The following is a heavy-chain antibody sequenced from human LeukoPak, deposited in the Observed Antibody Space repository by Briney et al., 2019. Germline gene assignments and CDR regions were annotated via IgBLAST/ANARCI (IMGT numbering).Heavy chain of an antibody. CDR2: INSDGNRR. D-gene: IGHD3-22*01. CDR3: VRDSYYYDSSNKLKY. J-gene: IGHJ4*02. Sequence: GGSLRLSCAASGFTFSNYWMYWVRQAPGKGLVWVSRINSDGNRRNYADSVKGRFNISRDNAKSSLFLQMDGLSVEDTAVYYCVRDSYYYDSSNKLKYWGQGTLVTVSS. V-gene: IGHV3-74*01. CDR1: GFTFSNYW.